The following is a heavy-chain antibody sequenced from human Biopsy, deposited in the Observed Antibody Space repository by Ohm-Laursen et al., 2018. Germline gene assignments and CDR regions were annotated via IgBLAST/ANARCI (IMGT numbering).Heavy chain of an antibody. Sequence: GTLSLTCTASGGSISSDYWSWIRQTPGKGLEWIGYIYYSGSTNYNPSLKSRVTISVDTSKNQFSLRLNSVTAVDTAVYYCARATNSTGWPYYYFYGMDGWGQGTTVTVSS. D-gene: IGHD2/OR15-2a*01. V-gene: IGHV4-59*01. CDR2: IYYSGST. CDR1: GGSISSDY. CDR3: ARATNSTGWPYYYFYGMDG. J-gene: IGHJ6*02.